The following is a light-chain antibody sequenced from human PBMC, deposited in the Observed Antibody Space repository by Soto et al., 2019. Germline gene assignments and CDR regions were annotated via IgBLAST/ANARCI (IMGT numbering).Light chain of an antibody. V-gene: IGKV3D-15*01. Sequence: EIVMTQSPSTLSVSPWDRFTLSFMASQSISINLAWYQHKPGQAPRLLIHGASTRATGIPARISGSGSGTEFTLTISSLQSEDFAVYYCQQFRNWPWTFGQGTKVDIK. CDR1: QSISIN. CDR2: GAS. J-gene: IGKJ1*01. CDR3: QQFRNWPWT.